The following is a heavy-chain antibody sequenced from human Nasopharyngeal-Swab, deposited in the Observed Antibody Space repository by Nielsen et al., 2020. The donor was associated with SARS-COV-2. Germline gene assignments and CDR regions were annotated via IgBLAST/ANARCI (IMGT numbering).Heavy chain of an antibody. Sequence: ASAQVSCKASGYTFIGYYMHWVRQAPGQGLEWMGWINPNSGGTNYAQKFQGRVTMTRDTSISTAYMELSRLRSDDKAVYYCARWKELGGSGYPNAFDIWGQGTMVTVSS. CDR3: ARWKELGGSGYPNAFDI. J-gene: IGHJ3*02. D-gene: IGHD3-22*01. CDR2: INPNSGGT. V-gene: IGHV1-2*02. CDR1: GYTFIGYY.